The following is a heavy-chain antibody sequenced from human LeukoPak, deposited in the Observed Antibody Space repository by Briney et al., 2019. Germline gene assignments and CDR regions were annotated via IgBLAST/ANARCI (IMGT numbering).Heavy chain of an antibody. CDR3: AKDSRRYCSSTSCYYVWDY. Sequence: GGSLRLSCAASGFTFSSYAMSWVRQAPGKGLEWVSAISGSGGSTYYADSVKGRFTISRDNSKNTLYLQMDSLRAEDTAVYYCAKDSRRYCSSTSCYYVWDYWGQGTLVTVSS. V-gene: IGHV3-23*01. J-gene: IGHJ4*02. D-gene: IGHD2-2*01. CDR2: ISGSGGST. CDR1: GFTFSSYA.